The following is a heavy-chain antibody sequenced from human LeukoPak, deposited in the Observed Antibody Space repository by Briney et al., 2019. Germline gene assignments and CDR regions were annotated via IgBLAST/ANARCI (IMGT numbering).Heavy chain of an antibody. D-gene: IGHD1-26*01. J-gene: IGHJ4*02. CDR2: IYYSGST. Sequence: SETLSLTCTVSGGSISSYYWSWIRQPPGKGLEWIGYIYYSGSTNYNPSLKSRVTISVDTSKNPFSLKLSSVTAADTAVYYCARAVGATRPVDYWGQGTLVTVSS. CDR3: ARAVGATRPVDY. V-gene: IGHV4-59*01. CDR1: GGSISSYY.